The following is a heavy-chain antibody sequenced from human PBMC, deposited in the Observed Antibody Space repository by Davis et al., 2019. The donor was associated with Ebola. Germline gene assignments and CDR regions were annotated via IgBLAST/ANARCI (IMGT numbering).Heavy chain of an antibody. CDR3: NKWELTRELDY. J-gene: IGHJ4*02. CDR1: GYTFTSYY. D-gene: IGHD1-26*01. CDR2: INPSGGST. Sequence: ASVKVSCKASGYTFTSYYMHWVRQAPGQGLEWMGIINPSGGSTSYAQKFQGRVTITADKSTSTAYMELSSLRSEDTAVYYCNKWELTRELDYWGQGTLVTVSS. V-gene: IGHV1-46*01.